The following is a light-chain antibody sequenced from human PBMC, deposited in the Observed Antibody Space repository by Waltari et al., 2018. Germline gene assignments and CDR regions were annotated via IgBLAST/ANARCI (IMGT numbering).Light chain of an antibody. Sequence: SSELTQDPAVSVALGQTVRITCQGDSLRRFYASWYQQRPGQAPILVLYGQKNRPSGIPDRFSGSTSGNTASLTITRAQAEDEGDYFCHSRDTTSTRLFGGGTRVTV. V-gene: IGLV3-19*01. J-gene: IGLJ2*01. CDR3: HSRDTTSTRL. CDR2: GQK. CDR1: SLRRFY.